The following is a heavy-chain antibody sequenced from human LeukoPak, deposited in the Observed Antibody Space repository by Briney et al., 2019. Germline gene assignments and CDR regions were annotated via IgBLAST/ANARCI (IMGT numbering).Heavy chain of an antibody. CDR2: IYYSGST. CDR3: ARDDYYDSSGSYAFDY. D-gene: IGHD3-22*01. J-gene: IGHJ4*02. CDR1: GGSISSGDYY. V-gene: IGHV4-30-4*01. Sequence: SETLSLTCTVSGGSISSGDYYWSWIRQPPGKGLEWIGYIYYSGSTYYNPSLKSRVTISVDTSKNQFSLKLSSVTAADTAVYYCARDDYYDSSGSYAFDYWGQGTLVTVSS.